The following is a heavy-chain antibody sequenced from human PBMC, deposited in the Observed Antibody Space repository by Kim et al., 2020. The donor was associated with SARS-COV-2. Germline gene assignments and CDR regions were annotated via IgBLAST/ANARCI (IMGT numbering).Heavy chain of an antibody. CDR3: ARQDPNNWNYVDAFDI. J-gene: IGHJ3*02. V-gene: IGHV4-39*01. D-gene: IGHD1-7*01. Sequence: TSRVTISVDTSKNQFSRKLSAVTAADTAVYYCARQDPNNWNYVDAFDIWGQGTMVTVSS.